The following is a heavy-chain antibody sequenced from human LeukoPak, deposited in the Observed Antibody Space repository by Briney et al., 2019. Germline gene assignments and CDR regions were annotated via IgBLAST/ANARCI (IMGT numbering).Heavy chain of an antibody. J-gene: IGHJ2*01. V-gene: IGHV4-30-2*01. Sequence: SETLSLTCAVSGGSISSGGYSWSWIRQPPGKGLEWIGYIYHSGSTYYNPSLKNRVTISVDRSKNQFSLKLSSVTAADTAVYYCARDLGGWYFDLWGRGTLVTVSS. CDR2: IYHSGST. CDR1: GGSISSGGYS. D-gene: IGHD1-26*01. CDR3: ARDLGGWYFDL.